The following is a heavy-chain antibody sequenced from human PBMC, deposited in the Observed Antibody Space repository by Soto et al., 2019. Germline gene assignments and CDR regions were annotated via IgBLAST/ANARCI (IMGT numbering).Heavy chain of an antibody. J-gene: IGHJ6*02. V-gene: IGHV5-10-1*01. CDR1: GYSFTSYW. D-gene: IGHD3-22*01. CDR2: IDPSDSYT. Sequence: GESLKISCKGSGYSFTSYWISWVRQMPGKGLEWMGRIDPSDSYTNYSPSFQGHVTISAGKSISTAYLQWSSLKASDTAMYYCARQVVIEYYYCMDVWGQGTTVTVSS. CDR3: ARQVVIEYYYCMDV.